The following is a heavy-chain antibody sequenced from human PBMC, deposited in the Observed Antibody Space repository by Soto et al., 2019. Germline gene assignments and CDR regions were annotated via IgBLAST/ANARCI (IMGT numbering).Heavy chain of an antibody. J-gene: IGHJ4*02. CDR2: ISYDGSNK. V-gene: IGHV3-30*18. CDR1: GFTFSSYG. D-gene: IGHD3-10*01. Sequence: QVQLVESGGGVVQPGRSLRLSCAASGFTFSSYGMHWVRQAPGKGLEWVAVISYDGSNKYYADSVKGRFTISRDNSKNTLYLLMNSLRAEDTAVYYCAKTIEITMVRGVTFDYWGQGTLVTVSS. CDR3: AKTIEITMVRGVTFDY.